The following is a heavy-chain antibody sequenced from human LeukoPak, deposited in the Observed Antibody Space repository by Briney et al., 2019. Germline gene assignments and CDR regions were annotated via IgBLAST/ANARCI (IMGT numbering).Heavy chain of an antibody. V-gene: IGHV3-53*01. CDR1: GFTVSNSY. J-gene: IGHJ4*02. D-gene: IGHD2-21*01. Sequence: GGSLRLSCAVSGFTVSNSYMSWVRQAPGKGLERVSHIYSGGDTYHADSVKGRFTISRDHSKNTVYLQMNNLRVEDTAVYYCARDTGLWWGQGTLVTVSS. CDR2: IYSGGDT. CDR3: ARDTGLW.